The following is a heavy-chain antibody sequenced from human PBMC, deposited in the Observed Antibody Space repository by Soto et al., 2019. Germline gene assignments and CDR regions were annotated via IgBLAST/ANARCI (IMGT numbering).Heavy chain of an antibody. J-gene: IGHJ5*02. CDR1: GGSISSGGYY. CDR3: ARRSFYGEDHHQWFDP. CDR2: IYYSGST. D-gene: IGHD4-17*01. Sequence: QVQLQESGPGLVKPSQTLSLTCTVSGGSISSGGYYWSWIRQHPGKGLEWIGYIYYSGSTYYNPSLKSRVTISVDTSNNQFSLKLSSVTAADTAVYYFARRSFYGEDHHQWFDPWGQGTLVTVSS. V-gene: IGHV4-31*03.